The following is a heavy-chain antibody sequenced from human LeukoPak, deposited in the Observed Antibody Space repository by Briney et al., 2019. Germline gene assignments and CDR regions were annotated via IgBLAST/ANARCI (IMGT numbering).Heavy chain of an antibody. CDR2: ISSSSSTI. V-gene: IGHV3-48*01. J-gene: IGHJ4*02. Sequence: GGSLRLSCAASGFTFSSYSMNWVRQAPGKGLEWVSDISSSSSTIYYADSVKGRFTISRDNAKRSLYLQMNSLRAEDTAVYYCARFGYSYGPPLADYWGQGTLVTVSS. D-gene: IGHD5-18*01. CDR3: ARFGYSYGPPLADY. CDR1: GFTFSSYS.